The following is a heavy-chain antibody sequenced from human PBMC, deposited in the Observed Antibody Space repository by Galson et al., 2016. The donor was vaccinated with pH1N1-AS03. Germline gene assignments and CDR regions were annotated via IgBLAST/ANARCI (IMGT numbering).Heavy chain of an antibody. CDR1: GFTFSNYA. CDR3: VRYGQRLDH. Sequence: SLRLSCAGSGFTFSNYALNWVRQVPGQGLEWLAYIRTDSSRIYYADSVKGRFTISRDDARRSVTLQMDNLRVEDTAYYYCVRYGQRLDHWGQGTLVTVS. J-gene: IGHJ4*02. D-gene: IGHD6-25*01. V-gene: IGHV3-48*04. CDR2: IRTDSSRI.